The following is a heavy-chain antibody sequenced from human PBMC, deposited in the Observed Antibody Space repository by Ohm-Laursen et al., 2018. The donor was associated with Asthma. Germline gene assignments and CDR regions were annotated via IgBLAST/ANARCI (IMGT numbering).Heavy chain of an antibody. CDR1: GFTFSSYA. CDR2: ISSSGGST. V-gene: IGHV3-23*01. J-gene: IGHJ4*02. D-gene: IGHD3-3*01. CDR3: ASFPTYYDFWSGYVFDY. Sequence: SLRLSCAASGFTFSSYAMSWVRQAPGKGLEWVSGISSSGGSTYYADNVKGRFTISRDNSKNALYLQMNSLRAEDTAVYYCASFPTYYDFWSGYVFDYWGQGTLVTVSS.